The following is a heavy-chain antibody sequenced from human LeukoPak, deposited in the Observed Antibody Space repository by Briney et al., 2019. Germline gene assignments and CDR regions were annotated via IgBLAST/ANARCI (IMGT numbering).Heavy chain of an antibody. D-gene: IGHD2-2*01. CDR3: AKDHDCSSTSWQLFDY. V-gene: IGHV3-23*01. CDR1: GFSFSSYA. CDR2: ISGSGGST. J-gene: IGHJ4*02. Sequence: GGSLTLSCPASGFSFSSYAMSCVRPPHGKGLEWVSAISGSGGSTYYADFVKGWFTLSRDNSKNTLYLQMNSLRAEDTAVYYCAKDHDCSSTSWQLFDYWGQGTLVTVSS.